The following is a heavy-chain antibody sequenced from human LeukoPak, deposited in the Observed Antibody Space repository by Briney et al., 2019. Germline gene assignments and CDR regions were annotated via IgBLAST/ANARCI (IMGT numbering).Heavy chain of an antibody. V-gene: IGHV1-24*01. CDR3: ARDCGGDCYSGFDY. CDR1: GYTLTEFS. D-gene: IGHD2-21*01. Sequence: ASVKVSCKVSGYTLTEFSMHWVRQAPGKGLEWMGGFDPEDGETIYAQKFQGRVTMTEDTSTDTAYMELSSLRSEDTAVYYCARDCGGDCYSGFDYWGQGTLVTVSS. CDR2: FDPEDGET. J-gene: IGHJ4*02.